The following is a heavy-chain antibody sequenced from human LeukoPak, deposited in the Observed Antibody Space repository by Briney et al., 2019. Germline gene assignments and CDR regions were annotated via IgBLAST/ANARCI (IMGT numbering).Heavy chain of an antibody. CDR3: ARQPSGTAAFDI. V-gene: IGHV4-59*08. D-gene: IGHD1/OR15-1a*01. J-gene: IGHJ3*02. CDR2: IYHSGNT. CDR1: GGSINSYY. Sequence: SETLSLTCAVSGGSINSYYWSWIRQSPGKGLEWIAYIYHSGNTNYNPSFKSRVTISVDTSKNQFSLKLTSVAAADTAIYYCARQPSGTAAFDIWGQGTMVTVSS.